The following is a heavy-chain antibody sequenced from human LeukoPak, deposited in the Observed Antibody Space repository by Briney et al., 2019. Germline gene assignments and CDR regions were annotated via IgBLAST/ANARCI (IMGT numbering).Heavy chain of an antibody. Sequence: ASVKFSCKASGYTFTSYGISWVRQAPGQGLEWMGWISAYNGNTNYAQKLQGRVTMTTDTSTPTAYMELRSLRSDDTAVYYCARGAVAGTLTSGYYMDVWGKGTTVTVSS. J-gene: IGHJ6*03. CDR1: GYTFTSYG. CDR2: ISAYNGNT. V-gene: IGHV1-18*01. D-gene: IGHD6-19*01. CDR3: ARGAVAGTLTSGYYMDV.